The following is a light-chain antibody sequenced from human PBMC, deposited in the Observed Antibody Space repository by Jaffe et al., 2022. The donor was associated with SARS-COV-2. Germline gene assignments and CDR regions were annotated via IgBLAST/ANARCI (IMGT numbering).Light chain of an antibody. V-gene: IGLV3-21*02. J-gene: IGLJ3*02. CDR1: NIGSKS. CDR2: DDA. CDR3: QLWDSGSDQGV. Sequence: YVLTQPPSVSVAPGQTARITCGGNNIGSKSVHWYQQKPGQAPVLVVYDDAVRPSGIPERFSGSNSGNTATLTVSRVEAGDEADYFCQLWDSGSDQGVFGGGTKLTVL.